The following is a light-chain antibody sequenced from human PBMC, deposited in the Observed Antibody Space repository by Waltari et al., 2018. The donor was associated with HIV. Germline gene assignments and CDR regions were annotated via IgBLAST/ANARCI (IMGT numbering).Light chain of an antibody. V-gene: IGLV3-27*01. CDR2: KDS. Sequence: SFELTQPSPVSVSPRQTARTTCPGDFLGKNYARWFQQKPGQAPVLVIYKDSERPSGIPERFSGSNSGTTVTLTISGAQVEDEADYYCYSAADNNISFFGGGTKLTVL. CDR1: FLGKNY. CDR3: YSAADNNISF. J-gene: IGLJ2*01.